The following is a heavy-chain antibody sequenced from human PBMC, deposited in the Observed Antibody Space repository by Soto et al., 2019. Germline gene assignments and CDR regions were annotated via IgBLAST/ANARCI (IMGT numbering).Heavy chain of an antibody. CDR3: ATAARPGYYYGMDV. CDR2: INPNSGGT. D-gene: IGHD6-6*01. Sequence: ASVKVSCTASGYTFTGYYMHWVRQAPGQGLEWMGWINPNSGGTNYAQKCQGRVTMTRDTSISTAYMELSRLRSDDTAVYYCATAARPGYYYGMDVWGQGTTVTVSS. V-gene: IGHV1-2*02. CDR1: GYTFTGYY. J-gene: IGHJ6*02.